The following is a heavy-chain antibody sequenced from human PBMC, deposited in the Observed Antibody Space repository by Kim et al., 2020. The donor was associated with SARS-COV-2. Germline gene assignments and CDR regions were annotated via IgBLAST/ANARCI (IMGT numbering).Heavy chain of an antibody. CDR2: INPSGGST. V-gene: IGHV1-46*01. Sequence: ASVKVSCKASGYTFTSYYMHWVRQAPGQGLEWMGIINPSGGSTSYAQKFQGRVTMTRDTSTSTVYMELSSLRSEDTAVYYCARERVPPKDGYNSPGVYYYYYGMDVWGQGTTVTVSS. CDR3: ARERVPPKDGYNSPGVYYYYYGMDV. J-gene: IGHJ6*02. CDR1: GYTFTSYY. D-gene: IGHD1-1*01.